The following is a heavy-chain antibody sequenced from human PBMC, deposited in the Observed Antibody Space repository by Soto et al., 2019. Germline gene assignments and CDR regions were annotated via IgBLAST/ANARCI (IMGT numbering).Heavy chain of an antibody. D-gene: IGHD5-12*01. CDR2: ISGSGGST. V-gene: IGHV3-23*01. J-gene: IGHJ3*02. CDR3: AKEGGFYSGYGFDAFDI. CDR1: GFTFSSYA. Sequence: GGSLRLSCAASGFTFSSYAMSWVRQAPGKGLEWVSAISGSGGSTYYADSVKGRFTISRDNSKNTLYLQMNSLRAEDTAVYYCAKEGGFYSGYGFDAFDIWGQGTMVTVSS.